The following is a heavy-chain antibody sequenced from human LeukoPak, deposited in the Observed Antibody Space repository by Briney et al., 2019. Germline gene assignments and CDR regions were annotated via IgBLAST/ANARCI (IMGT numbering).Heavy chain of an antibody. Sequence: PSETLSLTCTVSGDSISTYYWTWIRQPPGKGLEWIGYISDSGSTNYNPSLKSRVTISLDTSKNQFSLKLISLTAEDTAAYYCARVEYGDYGWFDPWGQGTLVTVSS. D-gene: IGHD4-17*01. J-gene: IGHJ5*02. CDR3: ARVEYGDYGWFDP. CDR2: ISDSGST. V-gene: IGHV4-59*01. CDR1: GDSISTYY.